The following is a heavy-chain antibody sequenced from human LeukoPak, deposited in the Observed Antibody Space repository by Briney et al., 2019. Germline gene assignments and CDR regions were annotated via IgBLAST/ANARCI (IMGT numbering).Heavy chain of an antibody. CDR3: AKDFYLLHYYDSSGNY. V-gene: IGHV3-23*01. CDR1: GFTFSSYA. CDR2: ISGSGGST. D-gene: IGHD3-22*01. J-gene: IGHJ4*02. Sequence: GGSLRLSCAASGFTFSSYAMSWVRQAPGKGLEWVSAISGSGGSTYYADSVKGRFTISRDNSKNTLYLQMNSLRAEDTAVYYCAKDFYLLHYYDSSGNYWGQGTLVTVSS.